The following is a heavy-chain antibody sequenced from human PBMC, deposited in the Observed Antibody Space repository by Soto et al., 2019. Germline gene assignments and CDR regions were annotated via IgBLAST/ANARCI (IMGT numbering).Heavy chain of an antibody. J-gene: IGHJ4*02. V-gene: IGHV3-53*04. CDR2: IYSGGNT. D-gene: IGHD3-22*01. CDR3: AKEYYDNSGYYPNHFDS. Sequence: GGSLRLSCAASGFTVSSSYMNWVRQAPGKGLEWVSVIYSGGNTYYADSVKGRFTISRHNSENTLYLQMSSLRADDTAVYYCAKEYYDNSGYYPNHFDSWGQGTLVTVSS. CDR1: GFTVSSSY.